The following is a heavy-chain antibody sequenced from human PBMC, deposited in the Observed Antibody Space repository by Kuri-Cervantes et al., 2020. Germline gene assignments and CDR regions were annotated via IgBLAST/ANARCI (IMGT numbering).Heavy chain of an antibody. J-gene: IGHJ4*02. D-gene: IGHD1-26*01. V-gene: IGHV1-46*01. Sequence: ASVKVSCKASGYTFTTYYMHWVRQAPGQGLEWMGIINPSGGSTTYAQKFQDRVTMTRDTSTSTVYMELSSLRSEDTAVYYCAREGGASEYYFDSWGQGTLVTVSS. CDR1: GYTFTTYY. CDR3: AREGGASEYYFDS. CDR2: INPSGGST.